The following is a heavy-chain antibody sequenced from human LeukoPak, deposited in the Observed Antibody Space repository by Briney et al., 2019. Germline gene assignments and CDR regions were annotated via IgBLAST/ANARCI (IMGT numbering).Heavy chain of an antibody. D-gene: IGHD3-3*01. J-gene: IGHJ4*02. V-gene: IGHV1-18*01. Sequence: ASVKVSCKASGYTFTSYGISWVRQAPGQGLEWMGWISAYNGNTNYAQKLQGRVTMTTGTSTSTAYMELRSLRSDDTAVYYCARDHDFWSGYYMLFDYWGQGTLVTVSS. CDR3: ARDHDFWSGYYMLFDY. CDR2: ISAYNGNT. CDR1: GYTFTSYG.